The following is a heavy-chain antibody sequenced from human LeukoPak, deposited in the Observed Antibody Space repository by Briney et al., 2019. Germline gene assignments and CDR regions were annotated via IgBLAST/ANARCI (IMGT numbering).Heavy chain of an antibody. CDR2: ITGSGVST. D-gene: IGHD5-12*01. CDR1: GFTFSSYA. CDR3: AKDRGYSGYGYFDY. V-gene: IGHV3-23*01. J-gene: IGHJ4*02. Sequence: GGSLRLSCAASGFTFSSYAMTWVRQAPGKGLEWVSAITGSGVSTYYADSVKGRFTISRDNSKNTLYLQMNSLRAEDTAVYYCAKDRGYSGYGYFDYWGQGTLVTVSS.